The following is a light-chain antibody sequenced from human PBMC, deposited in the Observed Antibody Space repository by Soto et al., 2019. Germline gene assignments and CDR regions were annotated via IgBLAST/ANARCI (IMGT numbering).Light chain of an antibody. J-gene: IGLJ2*01. CDR2: KVS. CDR1: SSDVGGYNY. CDR3: SSYTSSSTRGVV. Sequence: QSALTPPASVSGSPGQSITISCTGTSSDVGGYNYVSWYQQHPGKAPQLMIYKVSNRPSGVSNRFSGSKSGNTASLTISGRRAEDEADYYCSSYTSSSTRGVVFGGGTKLTVL. V-gene: IGLV2-14*01.